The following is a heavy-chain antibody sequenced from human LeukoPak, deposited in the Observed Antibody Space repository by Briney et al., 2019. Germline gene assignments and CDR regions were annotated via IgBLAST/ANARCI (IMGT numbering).Heavy chain of an antibody. V-gene: IGHV3-73*01. D-gene: IGHD6-19*01. Sequence: SGGSLRLSCAASGFTFSGSAMHWVRQASGKGLEWVGRIRSKANSYATAYAASVKGRFTISRDDSKNTAYLQMNSLKTEDTAVYYCVKTIAVAAAQVPFDYWGRKPWSPSPQ. CDR1: GFTFSGSA. J-gene: IGHJ4*02. CDR3: VKTIAVAAAQVPFDY. CDR2: IRSKANSYAT.